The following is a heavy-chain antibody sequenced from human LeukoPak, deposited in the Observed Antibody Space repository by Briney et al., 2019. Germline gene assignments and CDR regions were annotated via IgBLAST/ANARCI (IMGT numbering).Heavy chain of an antibody. J-gene: IGHJ4*02. CDR3: AKDPRVATIEIFDY. CDR1: GFTFSSYA. Sequence: GGSLRLSCAASGFTFSSYAMSWVRQAPGKGLEWVSSISGGGGVTYYADSVKGRFTVSRDNSKNTLYLQMNSLRAEDTAVYYCAKDPRVATIEIFDYWGQGTLVTVSS. D-gene: IGHD5-12*01. V-gene: IGHV3-23*01. CDR2: ISGGGGVT.